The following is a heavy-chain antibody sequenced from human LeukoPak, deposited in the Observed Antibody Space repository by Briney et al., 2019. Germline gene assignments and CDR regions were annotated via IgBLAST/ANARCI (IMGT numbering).Heavy chain of an antibody. D-gene: IGHD3-16*02. CDR2: ISSSGSTI. CDR1: GFTFSDYY. V-gene: IGHV3-11*01. CDR3: ARSSVMITFGGVIEPFDY. J-gene: IGHJ4*02. Sequence: GGSLRLSCAASGFTFSDYYMSWIRQAPGMGLEWVSYISSSGSTIYYADSVKGRFTISRDNAKNSLYLQMNSLRAEDTAVYYCARSSVMITFGGVIEPFDYWGQGTLVTVSS.